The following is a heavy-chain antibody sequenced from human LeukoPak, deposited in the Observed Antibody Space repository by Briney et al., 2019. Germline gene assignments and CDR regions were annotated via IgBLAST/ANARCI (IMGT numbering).Heavy chain of an antibody. D-gene: IGHD6-13*01. CDR2: ISATGGSI. V-gene: IGHV3-23*01. Sequence: PGGSLRLSCAASGFTFSSYAMSWVRQAPGKGLEWVSTISATGGSIYYADSVKGRLTISRDNSKNTVYLQMNSLRGEDTAVHYCVKGRNTYSSTSYWHFDLWGRGTLVTVSS. CDR1: GFTFSSYA. CDR3: VKGRNTYSSTSYWHFDL. J-gene: IGHJ2*01.